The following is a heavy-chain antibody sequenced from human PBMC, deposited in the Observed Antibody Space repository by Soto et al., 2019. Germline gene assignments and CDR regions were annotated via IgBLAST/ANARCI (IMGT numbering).Heavy chain of an antibody. CDR1: GFTFTRYS. V-gene: IGHV3-21*06. J-gene: IGHJ4*02. CDR2: ISSTTNYI. Sequence: GGSLRLSCAASGFTFTRYSMNWVRQAPGKGLEWVSSISSTTNYIYYGDSMKGRFTISRDNAKNSLYLEMNSLRAEDTAVYYCARESEDLTSNFDYWGQGTLVSVSS. CDR3: ARESEDLTSNFDY.